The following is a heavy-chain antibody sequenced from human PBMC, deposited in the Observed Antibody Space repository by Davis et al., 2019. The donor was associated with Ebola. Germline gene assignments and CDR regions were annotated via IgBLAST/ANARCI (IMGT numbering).Heavy chain of an antibody. V-gene: IGHV3-7*01. CDR3: ARDRVEYYDFWSGYYWDV. CDR1: GFTFSSYW. CDR2: IKQDGSEK. Sequence: GGSLRLSCAASGFTFSSYWMSWVRQAPGKGLEWVANIKQDGSEKYYVDSVKGRFTISRDNAKNSLYLQMNSLRAEDTAVYYCARDRVEYYDFWSGYYWDVWGQGTTVTVSS. J-gene: IGHJ6*02. D-gene: IGHD3-3*01.